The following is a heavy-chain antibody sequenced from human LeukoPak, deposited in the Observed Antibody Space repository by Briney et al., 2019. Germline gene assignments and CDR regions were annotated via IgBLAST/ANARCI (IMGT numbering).Heavy chain of an antibody. D-gene: IGHD1-1*01. Sequence: SETLSLTCTVSGGSVSSGSYYWSWIRQPPGKGLEWIGYIYYSGSTNYNPSLKSRVTISVDTSKNQFSLKLSSVTAADTAVYYCARDTDWNDAWFDPWGQGILVTVSS. J-gene: IGHJ5*02. CDR2: IYYSGST. CDR1: GGSVSSGSYY. CDR3: ARDTDWNDAWFDP. V-gene: IGHV4-61*01.